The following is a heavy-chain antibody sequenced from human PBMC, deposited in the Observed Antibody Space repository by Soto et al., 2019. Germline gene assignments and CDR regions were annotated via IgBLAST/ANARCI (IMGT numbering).Heavy chain of an antibody. CDR2: INHSGST. Sequence: QVQLQQWGAGLLKPSETLSLTCAVYGGSFSGYYWSWIRQPPGKGLEWIGEINHSGSTNYNPSLKSRVTISVDTSKNQFSLKLSSVTAADTAVYYCARGPRSYGYLTYCMDVWGQGTTVTVSS. CDR1: GGSFSGYY. CDR3: ARGPRSYGYLTYCMDV. V-gene: IGHV4-34*01. D-gene: IGHD5-18*01. J-gene: IGHJ6*02.